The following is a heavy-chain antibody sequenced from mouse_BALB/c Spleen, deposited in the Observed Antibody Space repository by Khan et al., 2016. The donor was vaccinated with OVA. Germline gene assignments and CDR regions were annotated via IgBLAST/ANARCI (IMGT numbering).Heavy chain of an antibody. D-gene: IGHD1-1*01. Sequence: EVELVESGGGLVRPGGSLKLSCAASGFTFSSYALSWVRQTPEKRLEWVAEISKSGSNTYYPDTVPGRFTISRDNAKNTLYLEMSSLRSEDTAMYYCARDRYYGSSPDWFAYWGQGTLVTVSA. CDR1: GFTFSSYA. V-gene: IGHV5-9-4*01. J-gene: IGHJ3*01. CDR2: ISKSGSNT. CDR3: ARDRYYGSSPDWFAY.